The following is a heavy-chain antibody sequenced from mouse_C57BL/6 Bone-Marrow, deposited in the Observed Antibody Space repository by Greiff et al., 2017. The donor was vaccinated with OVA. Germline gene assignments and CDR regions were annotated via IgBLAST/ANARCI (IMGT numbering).Heavy chain of an antibody. V-gene: IGHV1-80*01. Sequence: QVQLQQSGAELVKPGASVKISCKASGYAFSSYWMNWVKQRPGKGLEWIGQIYPGDGDTNYNGKFKGKATLTADKSSSTAYMQLSSLTSEAYAVYFCARVYDGYYGPFAYWGQGTLVTVSA. CDR3: ARVYDGYYGPFAY. D-gene: IGHD2-3*01. J-gene: IGHJ3*01. CDR2: IYPGDGDT. CDR1: GYAFSSYW.